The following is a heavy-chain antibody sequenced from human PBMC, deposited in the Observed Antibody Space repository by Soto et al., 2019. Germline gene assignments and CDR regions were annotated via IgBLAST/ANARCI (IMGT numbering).Heavy chain of an antibody. V-gene: IGHV1-69*13. Sequence: SVKVSCKASGGTFSSYAISWVRQAPGQGLEWMGGIIPIFGTANYAQKFQGRVTITADESTSTAYMELSSLRSEDTAVYYCARAPGYSSGWYAFDYWGQGTLVTAPQ. CDR2: IIPIFGTA. J-gene: IGHJ4*02. CDR1: GGTFSSYA. D-gene: IGHD6-19*01. CDR3: ARAPGYSSGWYAFDY.